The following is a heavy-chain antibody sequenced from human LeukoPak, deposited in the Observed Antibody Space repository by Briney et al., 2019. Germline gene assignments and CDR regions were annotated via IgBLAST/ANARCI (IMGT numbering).Heavy chain of an antibody. V-gene: IGHV7-4-1*02. Sequence: GASVKVSCKASGYTFTSYAMNWVRQAPGQGLEWMGWINTNTGNPTYAQGFTGRFVFSLDTSVSTAYLQISSLKAEDTAVYYCARDKAGWDQHIGVFNWFDPWGQGTLVTVSA. CDR3: ARDKAGWDQHIGVFNWFDP. CDR1: GYTFTSYA. CDR2: INTNTGNP. J-gene: IGHJ5*02. D-gene: IGHD2-21*01.